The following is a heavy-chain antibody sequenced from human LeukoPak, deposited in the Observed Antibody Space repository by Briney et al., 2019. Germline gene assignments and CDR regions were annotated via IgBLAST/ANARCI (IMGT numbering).Heavy chain of an antibody. V-gene: IGHV1-2*06. D-gene: IGHD2-21*01. Sequence: ASVKVSCKASGYTFNGYYIHWVRQAPGQGLEWMGRINCNGGGTSYAQKFQGRVTMTRDTSISTAYMELDRLTSDDTAVYYCARDYGPYPGCSWFDPWGQGTLVTVSS. J-gene: IGHJ5*02. CDR2: INCNGGGT. CDR1: GYTFNGYY. CDR3: ARDYGPYPGCSWFDP.